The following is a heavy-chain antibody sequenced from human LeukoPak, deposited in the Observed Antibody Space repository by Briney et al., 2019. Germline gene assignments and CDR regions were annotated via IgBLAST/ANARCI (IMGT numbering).Heavy chain of an antibody. CDR2: ISSSSYI. CDR1: GFTFDDYA. CDR3: ARGGYDYVWGSYPFDY. V-gene: IGHV3-69-1*01. J-gene: IGHJ4*02. Sequence: GGSLRLSCAASGFTFDDYAMSWVRQAPGKGLEWVSSISSSSYIYYADSVKGRFTISRDNAKNSLYLQMNSLRAEDTAVYYCARGGYDYVWGSYPFDYWGQGTLVTVSS. D-gene: IGHD3-16*02.